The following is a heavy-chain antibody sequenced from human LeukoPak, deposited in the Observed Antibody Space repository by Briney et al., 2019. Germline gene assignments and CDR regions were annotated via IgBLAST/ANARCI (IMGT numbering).Heavy chain of an antibody. J-gene: IGHJ4*02. CDR2: ISSRSGYI. D-gene: IGHD6-13*01. CDR1: GFTFSSYS. CDR3: ARVEEAAAFNP. V-gene: IGHV3-21*04. Sequence: GGSLRLSCAASGFTFSSYSMNWVRQAPGKGLEWVSSISSRSGYIYYADSVKGRFTISRDNAKNSLYLQMNSLRAEDTAVYYCARVEEAAAFNPWGQGTLVTVSS.